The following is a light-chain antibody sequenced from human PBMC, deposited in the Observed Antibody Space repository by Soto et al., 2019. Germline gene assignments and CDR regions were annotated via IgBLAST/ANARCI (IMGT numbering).Light chain of an antibody. J-gene: IGLJ2*01. CDR1: SSNIGNNF. V-gene: IGLV1-51*01. Sequence: QSVLTQPPSVSAAPGQKVTISCSGSSSNIGNNFVSWYQQHPGTAPRLLIYDNNNRPPEIPDRFSGSQSGASATLAITGRQTGDEADYFCGTWDSSLSVVIFGGGTQLTVL. CDR2: DNN. CDR3: GTWDSSLSVVI.